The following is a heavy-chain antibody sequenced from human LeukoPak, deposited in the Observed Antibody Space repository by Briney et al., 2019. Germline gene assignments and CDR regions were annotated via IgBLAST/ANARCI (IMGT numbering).Heavy chain of an antibody. CDR1: GYTLTELS. CDR2: FDPEDGET. Sequence: GASVKVSCKVSGYTLTELSMHWVRQAPGKGLEWMGGFDPEDGETIYAQKFQGRVTMTEDTSTDTAYMELSSLRSEDTAVYYCATALLSGQRVPAAITWWYFDLWGRGTLVTVSS. V-gene: IGHV1-24*01. D-gene: IGHD2-2*01. CDR3: ATALLSGQRVPAAITWWYFDL. J-gene: IGHJ2*01.